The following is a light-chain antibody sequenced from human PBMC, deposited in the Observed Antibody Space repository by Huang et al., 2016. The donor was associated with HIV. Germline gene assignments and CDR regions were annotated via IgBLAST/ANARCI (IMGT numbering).Light chain of an antibody. CDR1: QSISSY. Sequence: DIQMTQSPSSLSASVGDRVTITCRASQSISSYLNWYQQKPGKAPKLLIYAASNLQSGVPSRFSGSGSGTHFTLTFSSLQPEDFATYYCQQSYNTPFTFAGGTKVEIK. CDR2: AAS. CDR3: QQSYNTPFT. V-gene: IGKV1-39*01. J-gene: IGKJ4*01.